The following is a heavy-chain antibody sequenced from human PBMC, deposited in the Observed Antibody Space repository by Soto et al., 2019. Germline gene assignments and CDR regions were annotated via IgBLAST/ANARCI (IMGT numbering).Heavy chain of an antibody. CDR3: ARDQRITIFGVVIYDYYYGMDV. D-gene: IGHD3-3*01. Sequence: PWGSLRLSCAASGFTFSSYEMTWVRQAPGKGLEWVSYISSSGSTIYYADSVKGRFTISRDNAKNSLYLQMNSLGAEDTAVYYCARDQRITIFGVVIYDYYYGMDVWGQGTTVTVSS. CDR1: GFTFSSYE. CDR2: ISSSGSTI. J-gene: IGHJ6*02. V-gene: IGHV3-48*03.